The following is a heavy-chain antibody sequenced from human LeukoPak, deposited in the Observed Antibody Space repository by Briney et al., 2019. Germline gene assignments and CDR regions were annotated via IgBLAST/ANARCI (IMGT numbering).Heavy chain of an antibody. Sequence: SETLSLTCAVSGGSFSSSSYYWGWVRQPPGKGLEWIGSIYYSGSTYYNPSLKSRVTIYVDTSKTQFSLKLTSVTAADTAVYYCAPIGYCSGGSCYSNWGQGTLVTVSS. CDR1: GGSFSSSSYY. CDR2: IYYSGST. CDR3: APIGYCSGGSCYSN. D-gene: IGHD2-15*01. J-gene: IGHJ4*02. V-gene: IGHV4-39*01.